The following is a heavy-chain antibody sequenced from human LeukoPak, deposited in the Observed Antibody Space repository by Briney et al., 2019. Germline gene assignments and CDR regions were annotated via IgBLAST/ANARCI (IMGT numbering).Heavy chain of an antibody. V-gene: IGHV3-23*01. CDR3: AKFGRTGGTFDP. J-gene: IGHJ5*02. Sequence: GGSLRLSCAASGFTFSSYAMSWVRQAPGKGLEWVSSISGSGTGTYHADSVRGRFTISRDNPKNTLYLQMNSLRAEDTAVYYCAKFGRTGGTFDPWGQGTLVTVSS. D-gene: IGHD3-16*01. CDR1: GFTFSSYA. CDR2: ISGSGTGT.